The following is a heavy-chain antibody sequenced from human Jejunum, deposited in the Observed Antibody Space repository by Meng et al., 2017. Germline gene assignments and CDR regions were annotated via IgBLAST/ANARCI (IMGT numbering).Heavy chain of an antibody. CDR1: GYTFSNYG. D-gene: IGHD2-21*01. Sequence: QVHRVQSGAEVKKPGASVKASGKASGYTFSNYGINWVRQAPGQGLEWMGWISSYNGKTNYVQSLQGRVTMTTDTSTSTAYMELRSLRSDDTAIYYCARDFLAGGEDFDYWGQGTLVTVSS. V-gene: IGHV1-18*01. J-gene: IGHJ4*02. CDR3: ARDFLAGGEDFDY. CDR2: ISSYNGKT.